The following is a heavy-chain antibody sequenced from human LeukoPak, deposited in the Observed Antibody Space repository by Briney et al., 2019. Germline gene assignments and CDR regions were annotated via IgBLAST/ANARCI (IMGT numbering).Heavy chain of an antibody. Sequence: SETLSLTCTVSGGSISSYYWSWIRQPPGKGLEWIGYIYYSGSTNYNPSLKSRVTISVDTSKNQFSLKLSSVTAADTAVYYCARGEYSSSPPYYYYYGMDVWGQGTTVTVSS. CDR3: ARGEYSSSPPYYYYYGMDV. V-gene: IGHV4-59*01. J-gene: IGHJ6*02. CDR1: GGSISSYY. CDR2: IYYSGST. D-gene: IGHD6-6*01.